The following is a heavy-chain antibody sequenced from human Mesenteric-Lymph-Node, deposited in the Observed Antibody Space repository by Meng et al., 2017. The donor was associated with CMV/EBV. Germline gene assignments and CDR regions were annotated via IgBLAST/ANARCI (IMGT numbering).Heavy chain of an antibody. CDR3: ARVDYPGDY. CDR2: INPNTGGT. D-gene: IGHD3/OR15-3a*01. Sequence: ASVKVSCKASGYTFTDYYIQWMRQAPGQGLEWVAWINPNTGGTYSAQKFQGRVTMTRDTSISTAYMELSRLRSDDTAVYYCARVDYPGDYWGQGTLVTVSS. J-gene: IGHJ4*02. CDR1: GYTFTDYY. V-gene: IGHV1-2*02.